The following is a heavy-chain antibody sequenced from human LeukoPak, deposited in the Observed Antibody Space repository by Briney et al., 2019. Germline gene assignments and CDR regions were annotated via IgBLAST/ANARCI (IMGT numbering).Heavy chain of an antibody. J-gene: IGHJ4*02. CDR2: ISAYNGNT. D-gene: IGHD2-2*03. CDR3: ARLTVDIVVVPAAIDY. CDR1: GYTFTSYG. Sequence: ASVKVSCKASGYTFTSYGISWVRQAPGQGLEWMGWISAYNGNTNYAQRLQGRVTMTTDTSTSTAYMELRSLRSDDTAVYYCARLTVDIVVVPAAIDYWGQGTLVTVSS. V-gene: IGHV1-18*01.